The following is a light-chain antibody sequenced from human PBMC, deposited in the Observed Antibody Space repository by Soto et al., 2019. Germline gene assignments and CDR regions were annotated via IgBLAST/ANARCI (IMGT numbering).Light chain of an antibody. V-gene: IGKV3-20*01. Sequence: EIVLTQSPVTLSLSPGERATLCCRASQSVSSSYLAGYQQKPGQAPRLLIYGASSRATGIPDRFSGSGSGTDFTLTISNLQTEDVAVYYCQQYKKWPRTFGQGTKVDIK. CDR2: GAS. J-gene: IGKJ1*01. CDR3: QQYKKWPRT. CDR1: QSVSSSY.